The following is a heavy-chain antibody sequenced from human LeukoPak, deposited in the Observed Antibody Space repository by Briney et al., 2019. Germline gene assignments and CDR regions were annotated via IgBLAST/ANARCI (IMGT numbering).Heavy chain of an antibody. Sequence: SETLSLTCTVSGGSISSYYWSWIRQPPGKGLEWIGYIYYSGSTNYNPSLKSRVTISVDTSKNQFSLKLSSVTAADTAVYYCARVAVAAAGTGWFDPWGQGTLVTVSS. V-gene: IGHV4-59*01. CDR2: IYYSGST. D-gene: IGHD6-13*01. CDR3: ARVAVAAAGTGWFDP. CDR1: GGSISSYY. J-gene: IGHJ5*02.